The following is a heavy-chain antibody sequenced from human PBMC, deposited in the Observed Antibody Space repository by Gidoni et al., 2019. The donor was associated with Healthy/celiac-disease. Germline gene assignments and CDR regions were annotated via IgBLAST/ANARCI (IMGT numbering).Heavy chain of an antibody. CDR1: GFTFDDYA. CDR2: ISWNSGSI. Sequence: EVQLVESGGGLVQPGRSLRLSCAASGFTFDDYAMHWVRQAPGKGLEWVSGISWNSGSIGYADSVKGRFTISRDNAKNSLYLQMNSLRAEDTALYYCAKGNSSGWYSVGGFDYWGQGTLVTVSS. V-gene: IGHV3-9*01. J-gene: IGHJ4*02. D-gene: IGHD6-19*01. CDR3: AKGNSSGWYSVGGFDY.